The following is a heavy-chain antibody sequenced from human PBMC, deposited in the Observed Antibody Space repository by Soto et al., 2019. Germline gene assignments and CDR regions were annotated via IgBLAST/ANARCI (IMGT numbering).Heavy chain of an antibody. CDR1: GFTFSDHY. Sequence: EVQLVESGGGLVQPGGSLRLSCAASGFTFSDHYMDWVRQAPGKGLEWVGRTRNKANSYTTEYAASVKGRFTISRDDSKNSLYLQMNRLKTEDTAVYYYAGRSSSSNYYYYMDVWGKGTTVTVSS. D-gene: IGHD6-6*01. J-gene: IGHJ6*03. V-gene: IGHV3-72*01. CDR3: AGRSSSSNYYYYMDV. CDR2: TRNKANSYTT.